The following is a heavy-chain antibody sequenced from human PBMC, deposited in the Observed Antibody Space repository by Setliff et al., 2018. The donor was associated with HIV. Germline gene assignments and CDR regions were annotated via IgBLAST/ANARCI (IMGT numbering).Heavy chain of an antibody. D-gene: IGHD2-8*01. CDR1: GYTFTNYY. V-gene: IGHV1-18*04. CDR2: ISGDNGKT. Sequence: ASVKVSCKASGYTFTNYYMHWVRQAPGQGLEWMGWISGDNGKTNYEQKFQGRVTMTTDTSTSTAYMELRSLSFDDTAVYYCVRLTADRTNYYYYMDVWGKGTTVTVSS. J-gene: IGHJ6*03. CDR3: VRLTADRTNYYYYMDV.